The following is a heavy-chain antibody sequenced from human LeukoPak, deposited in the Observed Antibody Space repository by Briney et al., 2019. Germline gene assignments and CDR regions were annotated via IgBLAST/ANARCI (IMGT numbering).Heavy chain of an antibody. Sequence: GASVKVSRKASGYTFTSYGISWVRQAPGQGLEWMGWISAYNGNTNYAQKLQGRVTMTTDTSTSTAYMELRSLRSDDTAVYYCARGLNVNYGDYGSGYYYYMDVWGKGTTVTISS. D-gene: IGHD4-17*01. J-gene: IGHJ6*03. CDR1: GYTFTSYG. CDR2: ISAYNGNT. CDR3: ARGLNVNYGDYGSGYYYYMDV. V-gene: IGHV1-18*01.